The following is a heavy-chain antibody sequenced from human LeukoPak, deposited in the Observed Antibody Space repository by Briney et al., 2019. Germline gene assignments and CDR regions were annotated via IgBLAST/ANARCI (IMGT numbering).Heavy chain of an antibody. V-gene: IGHV1-69*01. Sequence: GSSVKVSCKAPGGTFSSYAISWVRQAPGQGLEWMGGIIPIFGTANYAQKFQGRVTITADESTSTAYMELSSLRSEDTAVYYCASYVRSGSFYYYMDVWGKGTTVTVSS. D-gene: IGHD3-3*01. CDR1: GGTFSSYA. CDR2: IIPIFGTA. CDR3: ASYVRSGSFYYYMDV. J-gene: IGHJ6*03.